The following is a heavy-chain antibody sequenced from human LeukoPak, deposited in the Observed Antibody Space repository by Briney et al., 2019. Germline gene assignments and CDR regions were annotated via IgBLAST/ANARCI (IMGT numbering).Heavy chain of an antibody. Sequence: GGSLRLSCAASGFTFSSYSMNWVRQAPGKGLEWVSSISSSSYIYYADSVKGRFTISRDNAKNSLYLQMNSLRAEDTAVYYCARGAHIVVVPAAIFNWFDPWGQGTLVTVSS. V-gene: IGHV3-21*01. CDR2: ISSSSYI. D-gene: IGHD2-2*01. J-gene: IGHJ5*02. CDR1: GFTFSSYS. CDR3: ARGAHIVVVPAAIFNWFDP.